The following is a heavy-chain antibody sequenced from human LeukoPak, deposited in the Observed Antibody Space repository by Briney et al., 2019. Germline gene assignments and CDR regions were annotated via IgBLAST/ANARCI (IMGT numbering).Heavy chain of an antibody. CDR2: ISGSDDGT. CDR1: GFTFSTYA. V-gene: IGHV3-23*01. D-gene: IGHD5-18*01. CDR3: ANYKGIRPRD. Sequence: GGSLRLSCAASGFTFSTYAMSWVCQIPGKGLEWVSAISGSDDGTYYADSVKGRFTISRDNSKNTLYLQMNSLRAEDTAVYYCANYKGIRPRDWGQGTLVTVSS. J-gene: IGHJ4*02.